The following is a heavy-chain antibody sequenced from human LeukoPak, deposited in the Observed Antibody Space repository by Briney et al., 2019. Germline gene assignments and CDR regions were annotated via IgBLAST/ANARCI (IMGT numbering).Heavy chain of an antibody. CDR2: ISGSGGST. Sequence: PGGSLRLSCAASGFTFGSYAMSWVRQAPGKGLEWVSAISGSGGSTYYADSVEGRFTISRDNSKYTLYLQMNSLRAEDTAVYYCAKDLSGYSYAKGSFDYWGQGTLVTVSS. D-gene: IGHD5-18*01. CDR3: AKDLSGYSYAKGSFDY. V-gene: IGHV3-23*01. J-gene: IGHJ4*02. CDR1: GFTFGSYA.